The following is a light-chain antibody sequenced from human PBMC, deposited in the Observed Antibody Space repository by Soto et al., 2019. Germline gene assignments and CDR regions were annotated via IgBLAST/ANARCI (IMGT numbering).Light chain of an antibody. CDR2: RNN. CDR1: SSNIGSNY. CDR3: AAWDDSLSGL. Sequence: QAVVTQPPSASGTPGQRVTISCSGSSSNIGSNYVYWYQQLPGTAPKLLIYRNNQRPSGVPDRFSGSKSGTSASLAISGLRSEDGADYYCAAWDDSLSGLFGGGTQLTVL. V-gene: IGLV1-47*01. J-gene: IGLJ2*01.